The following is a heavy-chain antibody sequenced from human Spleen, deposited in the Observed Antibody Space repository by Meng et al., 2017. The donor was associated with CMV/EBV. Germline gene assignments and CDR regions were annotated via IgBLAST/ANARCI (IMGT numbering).Heavy chain of an antibody. CDR3: ARVIDENSDGDF. D-gene: IGHD5-24*01. V-gene: IGHV1-69*05. Sequence: ASFMIYPINLARHAPEQGLECRGSVIPMFANTNYAQKVKGRVTITTDQATSTAYLELSSLRFEDTAFYYCARVIDENSDGDFWGPGTLVTVSS. CDR2: VIPMFANT. J-gene: IGHJ4*02. CDR1: ASFMIYP.